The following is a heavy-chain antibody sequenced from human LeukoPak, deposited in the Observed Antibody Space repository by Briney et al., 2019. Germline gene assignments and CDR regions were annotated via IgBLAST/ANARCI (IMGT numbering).Heavy chain of an antibody. J-gene: IGHJ1*01. CDR1: GFTFDDYA. CDR3: AKDICHYGNYETGYFQH. Sequence: PGGSLRLSCAASGFTFDDYAMHWVRQAPGKGLEWVSGISWNSGSIDYADSVKGRFTISRDNAKKSLYLQMNSLRAEDTALYYFAKDICHYGNYETGYFQHRGQGTLVTVS. CDR2: ISWNSGSI. V-gene: IGHV3-9*01. D-gene: IGHD4-17*01.